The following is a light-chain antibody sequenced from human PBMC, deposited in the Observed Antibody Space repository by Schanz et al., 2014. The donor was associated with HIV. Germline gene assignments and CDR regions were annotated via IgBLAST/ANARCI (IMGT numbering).Light chain of an antibody. CDR2: GAS. Sequence: DIVLTQSPATLSLSPGERATLSCRASQSVGSFLAWYQQKPGQAPRLLIFGASNRAIGIPDRFSGSGSGTDFTLTITRLEPEDVAVYYCQQSGDSGGTFGGGTKVDMK. J-gene: IGKJ4*01. CDR1: QSVGSF. V-gene: IGKV3-11*01. CDR3: QQSGDSGGT.